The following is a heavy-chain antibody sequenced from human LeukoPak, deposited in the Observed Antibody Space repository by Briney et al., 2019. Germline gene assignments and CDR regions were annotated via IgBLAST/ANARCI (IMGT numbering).Heavy chain of an antibody. CDR3: ARVTEYQLLYLVPPRAFDI. V-gene: IGHV1-18*01. CDR1: GYTFTSYG. J-gene: IGHJ3*02. Sequence: ASVKVSCKASGYTFTSYGISWVRQAPGQGLEWMGWISAYNGNTNYAQKLQGRVTMTTDTSTSTAYMELRSLRSDDTAVYYCARVTEYQLLYLVPPRAFDIWGQGTMVTVSS. D-gene: IGHD2-2*02. CDR2: ISAYNGNT.